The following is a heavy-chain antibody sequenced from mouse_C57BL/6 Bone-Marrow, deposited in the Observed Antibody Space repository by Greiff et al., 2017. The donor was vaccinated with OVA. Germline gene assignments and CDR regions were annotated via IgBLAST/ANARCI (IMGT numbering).Heavy chain of an antibody. J-gene: IGHJ2*01. CDR2: IHPSDSDT. CDR3: AIEKDYFDY. CDR1: GYTFTSYW. Sequence: QVQLQQPGAELVQPGASVKVSCKASGYTFTSYWMHWVKQRPGQGLEWIGRIHPSDSDTNYNQKFKGKATLPVDKSSSTAYMQRSSLTSEDSAVYYCAIEKDYFDYWGQGTTLTVSS. V-gene: IGHV1-74*01.